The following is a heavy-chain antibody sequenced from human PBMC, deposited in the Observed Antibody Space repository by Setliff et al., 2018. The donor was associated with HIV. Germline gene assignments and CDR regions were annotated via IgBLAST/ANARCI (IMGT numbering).Heavy chain of an antibody. CDR2: INPSGGGT. Sequence: ASVKVSCKTSGYSFTSYYIHWVRQAPGQGLEWMGIINPSGGGTTYAQKFQDRVTMTSDTSTSTVYMELRSLRSEDTAIYYCVKEYHTEVTDTRVANYFDYWGQGTLVTVSS. D-gene: IGHD4-4*01. J-gene: IGHJ4*02. CDR3: VKEYHTEVTDTRVANYFDY. CDR1: GYSFTSYY. V-gene: IGHV1-46*01.